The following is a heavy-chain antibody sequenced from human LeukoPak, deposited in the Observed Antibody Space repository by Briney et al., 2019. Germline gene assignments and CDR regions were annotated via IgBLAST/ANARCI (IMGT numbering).Heavy chain of an antibody. CDR3: ARGGLKEYQLLFELDY. Sequence: PGGSLRLSCAASGFTFSSYWMSWVRQAPGKGLEWVANIKQDGSEKYYVDSVKGRFTISRDNAKNSLYLQMNSLRAEDTAVYYCARGGLKEYQLLFELDYWGQGTLVTVSS. D-gene: IGHD2-2*01. V-gene: IGHV3-7*01. J-gene: IGHJ4*02. CDR2: IKQDGSEK. CDR1: GFTFSSYW.